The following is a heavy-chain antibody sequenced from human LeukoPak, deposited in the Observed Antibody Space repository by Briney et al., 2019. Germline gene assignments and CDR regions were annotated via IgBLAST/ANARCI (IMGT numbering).Heavy chain of an antibody. V-gene: IGHV3-23*01. CDR2: ISGSGGST. CDR3: AKRAGDYGGYFDY. CDR1: GFTFSSYA. J-gene: IGHJ4*02. Sequence: GGSLRLSCAASGFTFSSYAMSWVRQAPGEGLEWVSAISGSGGSTYYADSVKGRFTISRDNSKNTLYLQMNSLGAEDTAVYYCAKRAGDYGGYFDYWGQGTLVTVSS. D-gene: IGHD3-16*01.